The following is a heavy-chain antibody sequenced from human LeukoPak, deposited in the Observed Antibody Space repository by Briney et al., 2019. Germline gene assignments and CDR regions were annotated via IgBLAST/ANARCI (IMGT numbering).Heavy chain of an antibody. CDR2: INHSGST. Sequence: SETLSLTCAVYGGSFSGYYWSWIRQPPGKGLEWIGEINHSGSTNYNPSLKSRVTISVDTSKNQFSLKLSSVTAADTAVYYCARGHYGSEFEYWGQRTLVTVSS. V-gene: IGHV4-34*01. J-gene: IGHJ4*02. D-gene: IGHD3-10*01. CDR3: ARGHYGSEFEY. CDR1: GGSFSGYY.